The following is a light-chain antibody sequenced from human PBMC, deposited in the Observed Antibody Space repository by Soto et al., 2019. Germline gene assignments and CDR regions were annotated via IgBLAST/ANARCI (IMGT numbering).Light chain of an antibody. Sequence: QLVLTQPRSVSGSPGQSVTISCTGTSSDVGGYNYVSWYQQHPGKAPKLMIYDVSKRPSGVPDRFSGSKSGNTASLTISGLQAEDEADYYCCSYAGRYVFGTGTQLTVL. V-gene: IGLV2-11*01. J-gene: IGLJ1*01. CDR3: CSYAGRYV. CDR2: DVS. CDR1: SSDVGGYNY.